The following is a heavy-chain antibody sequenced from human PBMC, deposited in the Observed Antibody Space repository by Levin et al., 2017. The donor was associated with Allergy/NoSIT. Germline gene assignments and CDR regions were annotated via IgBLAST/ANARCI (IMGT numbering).Heavy chain of an antibody. CDR2: INHSGST. CDR3: AREDTTGGGFDI. CDR1: DRSFSDYY. Sequence: SETLSLTCTVYDRSFSDYYYNWIRQPPGEGLEWIGEINHSGSTNYNSYLRGRVVISVDTSRNQFSLRLSSVTAADTAVYFCAREDTTGGGFDIWGQGTMVTVSS. J-gene: IGHJ3*02. V-gene: IGHV4-34*01. D-gene: IGHD2-8*02.